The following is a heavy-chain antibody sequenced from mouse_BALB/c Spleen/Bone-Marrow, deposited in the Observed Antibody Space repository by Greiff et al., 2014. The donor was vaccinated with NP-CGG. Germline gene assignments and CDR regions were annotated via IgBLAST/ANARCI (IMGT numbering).Heavy chain of an antibody. J-gene: IGHJ3*01. CDR2: INPGSGGT. D-gene: IGHD4-1*01. Sequence: LQESGAELVRPGTSVKVSCKASGYAFTNYLIEWIKQRPGQGLEWIGVINPGSGGTNYNEKFKGKATLTADKSSSTAYMQLSSVTSDDSAVDFFVRNANWLFAYWGQGTLVTVSA. V-gene: IGHV1-54*01. CDR3: VRNANWLFAY. CDR1: GYAFTNYL.